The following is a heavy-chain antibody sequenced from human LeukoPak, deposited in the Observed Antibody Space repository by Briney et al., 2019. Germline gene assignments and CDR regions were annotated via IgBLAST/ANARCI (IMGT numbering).Heavy chain of an antibody. D-gene: IGHD5-12*01. V-gene: IGHV1-8*01. Sequence: ASVKVSCKASGYTFTSYDINWVRQPPGQGLEWMGWMNPNSGNTGYAQKFQGRVTMTRNTSISTAYMELSSLRSEDTAVYYCARGRIVARENDYWGQGTLVTVSS. CDR2: MNPNSGNT. CDR3: ARGRIVARENDY. CDR1: GYTFTSYD. J-gene: IGHJ4*02.